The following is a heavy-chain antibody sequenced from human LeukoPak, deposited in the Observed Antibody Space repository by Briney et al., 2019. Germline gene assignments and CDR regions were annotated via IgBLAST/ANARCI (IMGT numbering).Heavy chain of an antibody. D-gene: IGHD1-26*01. CDR1: GGSINSHY. V-gene: IGHV4-59*08. J-gene: IGHJ3*02. CDR2: IHYTGTT. CDR3: ATNRVGTYDRPFDI. Sequence: PSETLSLTCIVSGGSINSHYWSWIRQPPGKGLEWIGDIHYTGTTKYNPSVKSRVTISIDTSKNQFSLELSSVTATDTAVYFCATNRVGTYDRPFDIWGQGTMVTVSS.